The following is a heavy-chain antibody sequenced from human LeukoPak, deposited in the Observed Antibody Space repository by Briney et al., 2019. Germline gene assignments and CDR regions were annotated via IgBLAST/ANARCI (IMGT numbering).Heavy chain of an antibody. J-gene: IGHJ4*02. CDR3: ARETCSGGSCFQFDF. D-gene: IGHD2-15*01. Sequence: SATLSLTCTVSDDSISNYYWSWIRQSPGKGPEWIGYIYYSGSTNYNPSLKSRVTISVDTSKTQFSLKLSSVTAADTAVYYCARETCSGGSCFQFDFWGQGTLVTVSS. CDR2: IYYSGST. CDR1: DDSISNYY. V-gene: IGHV4-59*01.